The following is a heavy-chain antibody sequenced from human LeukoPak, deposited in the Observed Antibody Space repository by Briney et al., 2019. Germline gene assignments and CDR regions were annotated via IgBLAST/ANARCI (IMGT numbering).Heavy chain of an antibody. Sequence: ASVKVSCKASGYTFTSYGISWVRQAPGQALEWMGWISAYNGNTNYAQKLQGRVTMTTDTSTSTAYMELRSLRSDDTAVYYCARGLTFGELSDWFDPWGQGTLVTVSS. CDR3: ARGLTFGELSDWFDP. D-gene: IGHD3-10*01. V-gene: IGHV1-18*04. CDR1: GYTFTSYG. CDR2: ISAYNGNT. J-gene: IGHJ5*02.